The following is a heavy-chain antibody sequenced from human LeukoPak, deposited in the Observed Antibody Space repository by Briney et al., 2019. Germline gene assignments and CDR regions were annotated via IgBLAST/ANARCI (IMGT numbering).Heavy chain of an antibody. J-gene: IGHJ4*02. CDR1: GGSISSYY. CDR2: IYTSGST. V-gene: IGHV4-4*07. Sequence: SETLSLTCTVSGGSISSYYWSWIRQPAGKGLEWIGRIYTSGSTNYNPSLKSRVTMSVDTSKNQFSLKLSSVTAADTAVYYCARARYYGSGSYPQFDYWGQGTLVTVSS. CDR3: ARARYYGSGSYPQFDY. D-gene: IGHD3-10*01.